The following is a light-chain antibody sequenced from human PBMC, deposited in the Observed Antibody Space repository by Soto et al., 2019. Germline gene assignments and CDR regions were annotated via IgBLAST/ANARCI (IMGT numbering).Light chain of an antibody. CDR2: GAS. CDR3: QQYNNWPPVT. CDR1: ESVSSN. V-gene: IGKV3-15*01. Sequence: EIVMTQSPATLSVSPGERATLSCRASESVSSNLAWYQQKPGQAPRLLIYGASTRATGIPARFSGSGAGTEFTLTISSLQSEDSAVYYCQQYNNWPPVTFGGGTKVEIK. J-gene: IGKJ4*01.